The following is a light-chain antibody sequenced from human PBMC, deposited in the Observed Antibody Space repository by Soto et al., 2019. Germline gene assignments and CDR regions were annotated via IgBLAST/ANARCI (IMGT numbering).Light chain of an antibody. CDR1: QSISNW. CDR2: AAS. CDR3: QQSKSHLCT. Sequence: DIPMTQSPSSLSASVGDRVTITCRASQSISNWLACYQQKPGRAPKLLIYAASTLESGVPFSFSGRASGAEFTLSISSLQPDDFATNSCQQSKSHLCTFGQATKLVI. V-gene: IGKV1-5*01. J-gene: IGKJ2*02.